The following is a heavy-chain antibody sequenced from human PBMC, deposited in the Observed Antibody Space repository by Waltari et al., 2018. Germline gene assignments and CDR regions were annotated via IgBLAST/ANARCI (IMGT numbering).Heavy chain of an antibody. J-gene: IGHJ4*02. CDR1: GFSFRIYP. D-gene: IGHD3-3*02. Sequence: EVQLVESGGGLVKPGGSLRLSCADSGFSFRIYPMSWVRQAPGKGREWVAFISVNSEYIFYADSVRGRFTISRDNAKNSLYLQMNSLTAEDTAVYYCASLASIWGQGTLVTVSS. CDR2: ISVNSEYI. CDR3: ASLASI. V-gene: IGHV3-21*02.